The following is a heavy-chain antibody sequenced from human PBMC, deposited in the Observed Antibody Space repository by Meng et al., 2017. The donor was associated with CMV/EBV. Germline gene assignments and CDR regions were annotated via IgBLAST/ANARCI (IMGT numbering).Heavy chain of an antibody. Sequence: QRPPRVGGLLMPSRTLPLTCPFYGGSFSGYHWSSNRQPPAKGLECIGEINHSGSTNYNPSLKRQVTISVDTSKNQFSLKLSSVTAADTAVYYCARLRSGSFRGWFDPWGQGTLVTVSS. CDR2: INHSGST. CDR3: ARLRSGSFRGWFDP. V-gene: IGHV4-34*01. D-gene: IGHD1-26*01. J-gene: IGHJ5*02. CDR1: GGSFSGYH.